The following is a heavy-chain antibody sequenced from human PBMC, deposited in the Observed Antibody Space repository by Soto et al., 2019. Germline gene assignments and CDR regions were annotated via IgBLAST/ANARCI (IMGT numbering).Heavy chain of an antibody. CDR3: ARARVTAVRLAVAGAVHRYYYGMDV. V-gene: IGHV3-11*01. Sequence: GGSLRLSCAASGFTFSDYYMSWIRQAPGKGLEWVSYISSSGSTIYYADSVKGRFTISRDNAKNSLYLQMNSLRAEATAVYYSARARVTAVRLAVAGAVHRYYYGMDVWGQGTTVTVSS. J-gene: IGHJ6*02. D-gene: IGHD6-19*01. CDR2: ISSSGSTI. CDR1: GFTFSDYY.